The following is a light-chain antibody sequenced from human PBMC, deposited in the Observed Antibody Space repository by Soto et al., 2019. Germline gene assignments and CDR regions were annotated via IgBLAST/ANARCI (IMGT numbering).Light chain of an antibody. J-gene: IGKJ1*01. Sequence: EIVLTQSPGTLSLSKGERATLSCRASQSVFNNHIGWYQQKPGQAPRRLIFGASFRATGIPDRFSGRGAGAEFTLTISSLQSEDFAVYYCQQYRSWPRTFGQGTKVDIK. CDR2: GAS. CDR3: QQYRSWPRT. V-gene: IGKV3-20*01. CDR1: QSVFNNH.